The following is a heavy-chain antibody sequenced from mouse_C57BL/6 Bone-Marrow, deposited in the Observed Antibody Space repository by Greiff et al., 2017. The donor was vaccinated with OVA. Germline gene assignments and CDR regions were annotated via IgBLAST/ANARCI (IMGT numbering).Heavy chain of an antibody. V-gene: IGHV1-81*01. CDR1: GYTFTSYG. J-gene: IGHJ1*03. Sequence: QVQLKQSGAELARPGASVKLSCKASGYTFTSYGISWVKQRTGQGLEWIGEIYPRSGNTYYNEKFKGKATLTADKSSSTAYMELRSLTSEDSAVYFCARPPAVVADWYFDVWGTGTTVTVSS. D-gene: IGHD1-1*01. CDR3: ARPPAVVADWYFDV. CDR2: IYPRSGNT.